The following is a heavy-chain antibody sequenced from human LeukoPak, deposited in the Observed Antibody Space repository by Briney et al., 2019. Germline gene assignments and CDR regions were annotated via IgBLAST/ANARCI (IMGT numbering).Heavy chain of an antibody. V-gene: IGHV4-30-2*02. CDR3: AGALRQQLVTGWFDP. D-gene: IGHD6-13*01. CDR1: GGSISSGGYS. CDR2: IYHSGST. J-gene: IGHJ5*02. Sequence: PSETLSLTCAVSGGSISSGGYSWSWIRQPPGKGLEWIGYIYHSGSTYYNPSLKSRVTISVDRSKNQFSLRLRSVTAADTAVYYCAGALRQQLVTGWFDPWGQGTLVTVSS.